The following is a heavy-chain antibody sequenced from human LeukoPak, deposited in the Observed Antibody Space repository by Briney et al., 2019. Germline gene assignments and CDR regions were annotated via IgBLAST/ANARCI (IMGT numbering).Heavy chain of an antibody. J-gene: IGHJ4*02. CDR2: IIPILGIA. D-gene: IGHD6-19*01. CDR3: ARVGRQGWYSTSSHYFDY. V-gene: IGHV1-69*04. Sequence: AASVKVSCKASGGTFSSYAISWVRQAPGQGLEWMGRIIPILGIANYAQKFQGRVTITADKSTSTAYMELRSLRSDDTAVYYCARVGRQGWYSTSSHYFDYWGQGTLVTVSS. CDR1: GGTFSSYA.